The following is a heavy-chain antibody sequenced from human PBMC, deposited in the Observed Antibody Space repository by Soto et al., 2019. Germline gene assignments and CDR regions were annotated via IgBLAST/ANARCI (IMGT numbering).Heavy chain of an antibody. CDR2: IRPDNGDT. D-gene: IGHD5-12*01. V-gene: IGHV1-18*04. CDR1: GYAFSKYG. CDR3: ATSYDSGFDP. J-gene: IGHJ5*02. Sequence: QLQLVQSGAEVERPGASVRVSCKAYGYAFSKYGISWIRQAPGQGLEWMGWIRPDNGDTNYAQKFQGRVTMTTDTSSNKAYMELRSLRSDDTAVYYCATSYDSGFDPWGKGTLVSVSS.